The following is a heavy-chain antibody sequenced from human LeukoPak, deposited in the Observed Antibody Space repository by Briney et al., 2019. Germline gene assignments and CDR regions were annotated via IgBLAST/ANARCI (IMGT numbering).Heavy chain of an antibody. Sequence: GGSLRLSCSASGFTFSSYAMHWVRQAPGEGLEYVSAISSNGGSTYYADSVKGRFTISRDNSKNTLYLQMSSLRAEDTAVYYCVKSSSLWFDPWGQGTLVTVSS. CDR3: VKSSSLWFDP. J-gene: IGHJ5*02. V-gene: IGHV3-64D*06. CDR1: GFTFSSYA. CDR2: ISSNGGST. D-gene: IGHD6-6*01.